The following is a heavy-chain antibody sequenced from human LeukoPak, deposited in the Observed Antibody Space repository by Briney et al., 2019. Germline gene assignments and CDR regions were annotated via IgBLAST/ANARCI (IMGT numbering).Heavy chain of an antibody. CDR3: AVGDGFVGATGFHC. D-gene: IGHD1-26*01. V-gene: IGHV3-23*01. CDR1: GFTFSSYV. Sequence: KTGGSLRLSCAASGFTFSSYVMSWVRQAPGKGLEWVSAITGSGDNTYYADSVKGRFTISRDNAKNTLFLQMNSLRAEDTAVYYCAVGDGFVGATGFHCWGQGTLVTVSS. CDR2: ITGSGDNT. J-gene: IGHJ4*02.